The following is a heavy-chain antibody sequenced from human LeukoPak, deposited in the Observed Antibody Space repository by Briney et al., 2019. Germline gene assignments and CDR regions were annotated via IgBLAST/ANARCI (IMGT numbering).Heavy chain of an antibody. V-gene: IGHV3-30*02. CDR1: GFTFSSYG. CDR2: IRYDGSSK. D-gene: IGHD1-26*01. Sequence: GGSLRLSCAASGFTFSSYGMHWVRQAPGKGLEWVAFIRYDGSSKYYADSVKGRFTISRDNSKNTPYLQMNSLRAEDTAVYYCAKDRFHEGATPHFHYWGQGTLVTLSS. J-gene: IGHJ4*02. CDR3: AKDRFHEGATPHFHY.